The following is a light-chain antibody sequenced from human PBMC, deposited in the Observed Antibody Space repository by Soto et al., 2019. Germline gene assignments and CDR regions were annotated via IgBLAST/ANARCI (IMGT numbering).Light chain of an antibody. CDR1: QSMKTY. J-gene: IGKJ1*01. CDR2: AAS. V-gene: IGKV1-39*01. Sequence: DIQMTQSPSSLSASVGDRVTITCRASQSMKTYLNWYQQRPGQAPKLLIYAASSLQTGVPSRCSGSVSGTDFTLTISSLQPEDVATYFCQQTYSSPITFGQGTSVEI. CDR3: QQTYSSPIT.